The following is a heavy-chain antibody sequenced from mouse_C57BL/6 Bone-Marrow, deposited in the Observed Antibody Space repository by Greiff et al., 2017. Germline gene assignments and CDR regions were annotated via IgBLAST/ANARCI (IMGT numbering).Heavy chain of an antibody. Sequence: DVMLVESGGGLVQPGGSLKLSCAASGFTFSDYYMYWVRQTPEKRLEWVAYISNGGGSTYYPDTVKGRFTISRDNAKNTRYLQMSRLKSEDTAMYYCARQGGVAAMDYWGQGTSVTVSS. CDR1: GFTFSDYY. J-gene: IGHJ4*01. CDR2: ISNGGGST. D-gene: IGHD1-1*02. V-gene: IGHV5-12*01. CDR3: ARQGGVAAMDY.